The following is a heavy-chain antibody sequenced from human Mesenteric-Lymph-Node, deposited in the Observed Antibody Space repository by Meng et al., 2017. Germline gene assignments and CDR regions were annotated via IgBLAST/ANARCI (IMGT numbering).Heavy chain of an antibody. Sequence: GESLKISCAASGFSFSNYAMSWVRQAPGKGLVWVSRINSDGSSTSYADSVKGRFTISRDNAKNTLYLQMNSLRAEDTAVYYCARDRYSGSYGYWGQGTLVTVSS. CDR2: INSDGSST. CDR3: ARDRYSGSYGY. J-gene: IGHJ4*02. D-gene: IGHD1-26*01. V-gene: IGHV3-74*01. CDR1: GFSFSNYA.